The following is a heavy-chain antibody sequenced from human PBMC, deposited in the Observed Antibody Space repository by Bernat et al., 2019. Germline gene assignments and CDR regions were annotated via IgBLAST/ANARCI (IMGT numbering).Heavy chain of an antibody. V-gene: IGHV1-18*01. CDR3: ARAGTVVATYEFDS. D-gene: IGHD4-23*01. Sequence: QVQLVQSGAEVKKPGASVKVSCKASGYTFTSYGISWVRQAPGQGLEWMGWISASNGNTNYAQKLQGRVPMTTVPSTSTAYMELRSLRSDDTALYYCARAGTVVATYEFDSWGQGTLVTVSS. CDR2: ISASNGNT. CDR1: GYTFTSYG. J-gene: IGHJ4*02.